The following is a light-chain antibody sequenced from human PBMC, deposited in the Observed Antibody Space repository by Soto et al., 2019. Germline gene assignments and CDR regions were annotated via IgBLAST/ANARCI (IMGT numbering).Light chain of an antibody. J-gene: IGKJ2*01. CDR3: QQFGSSIPHT. CDR1: QVIGSRY. V-gene: IGKV3-20*01. Sequence: EIVMTQSPGTLSLSPGERATISCRASQVIGSRYLAWYHQKSGQAPRLLIYGASSRATGIPDRFSGSGSGTVFTLTNSRLEPEDFGVYYCQQFGSSIPHTFGQGTKLEIK. CDR2: GAS.